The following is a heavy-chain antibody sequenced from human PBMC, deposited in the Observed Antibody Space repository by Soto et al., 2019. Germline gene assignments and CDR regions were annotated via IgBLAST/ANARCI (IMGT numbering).Heavy chain of an antibody. Sequence: SETLSLTCTVSGGSISSYYWSWIRQPPGKGLEWIGYIYYSGSTNYNPSLKSRVNISVDTSKNQFSLKLSSVTAADTAVYYCARDNYSNYVGYMDVWGKGTTVTVSS. CDR1: GGSISSYY. D-gene: IGHD4-4*01. CDR2: IYYSGST. V-gene: IGHV4-59*01. CDR3: ARDNYSNYVGYMDV. J-gene: IGHJ6*03.